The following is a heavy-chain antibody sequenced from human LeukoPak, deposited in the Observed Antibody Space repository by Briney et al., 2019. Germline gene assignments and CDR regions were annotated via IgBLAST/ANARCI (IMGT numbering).Heavy chain of an antibody. CDR2: ISSSSTYI. V-gene: IGHV3-21*01. J-gene: IGHJ4*02. D-gene: IGHD3-9*01. CDR3: ARGPNYNILTGWRKTYNAFDI. CDR1: KFTFSNYS. Sequence: GGSLRLSCAASKFTFSNYSMNWVRQAPGKGLEWVSSISSSSTYIYYADSVKGRFTISRDNSKNTLYLQMNSLRAEDTAVYYCARGPNYNILTGWRKTYNAFDIWGQGTLVSVSS.